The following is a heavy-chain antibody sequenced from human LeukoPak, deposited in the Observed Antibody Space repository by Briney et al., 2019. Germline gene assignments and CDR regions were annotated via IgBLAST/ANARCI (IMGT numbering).Heavy chain of an antibody. J-gene: IGHJ4*02. CDR3: ATTRGGRFGESHY. D-gene: IGHD3-10*01. Sequence: PGGSLRLSCAASGFNFSNSWMNWVRQAPGKGLEWVANIMQDGNEKYYVDSVRGRFSISRENAKNSLYLQMNSLRPEDTAVYYCATTRGGRFGESHYWGQGILVSVSS. CDR1: GFNFSNSW. CDR2: IMQDGNEK. V-gene: IGHV3-7*03.